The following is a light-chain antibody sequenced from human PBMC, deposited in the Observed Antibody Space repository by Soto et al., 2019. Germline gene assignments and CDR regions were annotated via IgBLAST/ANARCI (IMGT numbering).Light chain of an antibody. CDR1: PSISNR. V-gene: IGKV1-5*01. CDR2: EAS. Sequence: DIQMIQSPSTLSASVGDRVTITCRASPSISNRLAWYQQKPGKAPKVLIYEASSWESGVPSRFSGSGSGTEFILTISSLQRDDFASYCCQHYGGMWTFGQGAKVDIK. CDR3: QHYGGMWT. J-gene: IGKJ1*01.